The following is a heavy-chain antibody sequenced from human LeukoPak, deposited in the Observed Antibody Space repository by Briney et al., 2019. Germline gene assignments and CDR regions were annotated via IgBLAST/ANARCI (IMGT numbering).Heavy chain of an antibody. V-gene: IGHV6-1*01. CDR2: TYYRSKWHN. D-gene: IGHD3-22*01. J-gene: IGHJ4*02. Sequence: PSQTLSLTCAISGDSVSSNSAAWNWIRQSSSRGLEWLGRTYYRSKWHNDYAISVKSRITISPDTSKNQFSLQLNSVTPADTAVYYCARQDSGYIDYWGQGTLVTVSS. CDR1: GDSVSSNSAA. CDR3: ARQDSGYIDY.